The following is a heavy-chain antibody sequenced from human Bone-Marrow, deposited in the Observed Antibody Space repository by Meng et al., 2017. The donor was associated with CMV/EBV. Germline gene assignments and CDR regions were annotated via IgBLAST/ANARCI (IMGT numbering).Heavy chain of an antibody. CDR3: ARWLVVVPAAQIIYYGMDV. D-gene: IGHD2-2*01. V-gene: IGHV1-18*01. CDR1: GYTFTSYG. Sequence: ASVKVSCKASGYTFTSYGISWVRQAPGQGLEWMGWISAYNGNTNYAPKLQGRVTMTTDTSTSTAYMELRSLRSDDTAVYYCARWLVVVPAAQIIYYGMDVWGQGTTVTVSS. J-gene: IGHJ6*02. CDR2: ISAYNGNT.